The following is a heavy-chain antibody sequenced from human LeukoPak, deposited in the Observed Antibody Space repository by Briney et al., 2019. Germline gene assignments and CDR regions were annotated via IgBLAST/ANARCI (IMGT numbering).Heavy chain of an antibody. J-gene: IGHJ6*03. CDR2: VNHSGST. CDR3: AALYSSSSRGYYYYYMDV. CDR1: GGSFSGYY. Sequence: SETLSLTCAVYGGSFSGYYWSWIRQPPGKGLEWIGEVNHSGSTNYNPSLKSRVTISVDTSKNQFSLKLSSVTAADTAVYYCAALYSSSSRGYYYYYMDVWGKGTRSPSP. D-gene: IGHD6-6*01. V-gene: IGHV4-34*01.